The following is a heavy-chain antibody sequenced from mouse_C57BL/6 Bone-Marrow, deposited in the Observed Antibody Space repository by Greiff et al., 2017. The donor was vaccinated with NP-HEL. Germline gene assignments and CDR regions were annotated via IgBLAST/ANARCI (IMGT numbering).Heavy chain of an antibody. CDR2: IYPGDGDT. V-gene: IGHV1-82*01. D-gene: IGHD1-1*02. Sequence: QVQLQQSGPELVKPGASVKISCKASGYAFSSSWMNWVQQRPGKGLEWIGRIYPGDGDTNYNGKFKGKATLTADKSSSTAYMQLSSLTSEDSAVDFCAREGVVGDWYFDVWGTGTTVTVSS. J-gene: IGHJ1*03. CDR3: AREGVVGDWYFDV. CDR1: GYAFSSSW.